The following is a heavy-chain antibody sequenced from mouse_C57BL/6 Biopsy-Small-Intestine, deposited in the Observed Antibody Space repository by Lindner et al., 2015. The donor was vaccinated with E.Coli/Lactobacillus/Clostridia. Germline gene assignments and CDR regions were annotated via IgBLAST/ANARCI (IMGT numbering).Heavy chain of an antibody. D-gene: IGHD1-3*01. V-gene: IGHV1-53*01. CDR1: GYTFTGNS. CDR3: ARVSTEVAVIFDF. CDR2: INTKNGGT. J-gene: IGHJ4*01. Sequence: SVKVSCKASGYTFTGNSIHWVRRVPGQGFEWMGWINTKNGGTNYAQKFQGRVTMTRDTSISTAYMELTRLTSDDTAVYFCARVSTEVAVIFDFWGQGTLVTVSS.